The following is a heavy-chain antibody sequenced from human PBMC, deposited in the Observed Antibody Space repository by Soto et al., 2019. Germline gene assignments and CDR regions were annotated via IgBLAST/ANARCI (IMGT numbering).Heavy chain of an antibody. CDR2: IYSGGST. V-gene: IGHV3-53*05. CDR3: ARGQLERGDNAFDI. Sequence: GGSLRLSCAASGFTVSSNYMSWVRQAPGKGLEWVSVIYSGGSTYYADSVKGRFTISRDNSKNTLYLQMNSLRAEDTAVYYCARGQLERGDNAFDIWGQGTVVTVSS. J-gene: IGHJ3*02. CDR1: GFTVSSNY. D-gene: IGHD1-1*01.